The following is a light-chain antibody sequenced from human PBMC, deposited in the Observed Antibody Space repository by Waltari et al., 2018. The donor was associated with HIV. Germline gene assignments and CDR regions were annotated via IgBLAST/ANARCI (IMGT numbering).Light chain of an antibody. J-gene: IGLJ2*01. Sequence: SSELTQDPAVSVALRQKFMITAQGYSPRTNYASWYQQKQGQAPVLVFYGQDGRPSGMPDRFSGSSSGNTASLTITGAQAEDEADYYCNCRGNSGNQVLFGGGTQLTVL. V-gene: IGLV3-19*01. CDR1: SPRTNY. CDR3: NCRGNSGNQVL. CDR2: GQD.